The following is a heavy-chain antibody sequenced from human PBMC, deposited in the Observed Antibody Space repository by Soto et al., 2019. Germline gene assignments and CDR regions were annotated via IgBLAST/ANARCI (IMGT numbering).Heavy chain of an antibody. CDR2: ISAYNGNT. V-gene: IGHV1-18*04. D-gene: IGHD3-3*01. CDR3: AREGSTIFGVVISIRYFDY. J-gene: IGHJ4*02. CDR1: GYTFTSYG. Sequence: GASVKVSCKASGYTFTSYGISWVRQAPGQGLEWMGWISAYNGNTNYAQKLQGRVTMTTDTSTSTAYMELRSLRSDDTAVYYCAREGSTIFGVVISIRYFDYWGQGTLVTVSS.